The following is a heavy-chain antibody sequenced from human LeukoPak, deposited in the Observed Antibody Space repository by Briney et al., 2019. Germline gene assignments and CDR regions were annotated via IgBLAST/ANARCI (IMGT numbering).Heavy chain of an antibody. CDR2: IFRDGST. CDR3: VTERWND. D-gene: IGHD1-1*01. J-gene: IGHJ4*02. CDR1: GFAVTSYY. Sequence: PGGSLRLSCAASGFAVTSYYMAWVRQAPGKGLEWVSAIFRDGSTSHADSVKGRFTISRDNSRNTVYLQMKSLRAEDTAIYYCVTERWNDWGQGTLVTVS. V-gene: IGHV3-53*01.